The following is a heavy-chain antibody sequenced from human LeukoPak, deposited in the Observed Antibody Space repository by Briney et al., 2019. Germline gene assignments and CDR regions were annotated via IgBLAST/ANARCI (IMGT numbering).Heavy chain of an antibody. CDR1: GFTFGDNA. CDR2: IRSKAYGGTT. D-gene: IGHD6-13*01. Sequence: GGSMTPSCPASGFTFGDNAMGWFSQAPGKGLEWEGLIRSKAYGGTTEYAASVKGRFTISRDDSKSIAYLQMSSLKTEDTAVYYCTRRVAAAGRGHYFDYWGQGTLVTVSS. J-gene: IGHJ4*02. V-gene: IGHV3-49*03. CDR3: TRRVAAAGRGHYFDY.